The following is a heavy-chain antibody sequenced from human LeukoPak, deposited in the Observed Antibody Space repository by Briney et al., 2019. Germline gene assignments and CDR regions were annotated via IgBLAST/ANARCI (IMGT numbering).Heavy chain of an antibody. CDR2: INAGNGNT. V-gene: IGHV1-3*01. J-gene: IGHJ4*02. D-gene: IGHD4-17*01. Sequence: ASVKVSCKASGYTFTSYAMHWVRQAPGQRLEWMGWINAGNGNTKYSQKFQGRVTMTRDTSTSTVYMELSSLRSEDTAVYYCARDYGYSVATFDYWGQGTLVTVSS. CDR3: ARDYGYSVATFDY. CDR1: GYTFTSYA.